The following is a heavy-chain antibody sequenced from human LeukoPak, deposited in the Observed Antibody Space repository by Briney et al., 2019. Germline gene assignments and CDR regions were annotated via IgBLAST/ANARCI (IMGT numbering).Heavy chain of an antibody. V-gene: IGHV3-23*01. CDR2: ISGSGGST. CDR3: ARGTALRFLEWLSYHWFDP. CDR1: GFTFSSYA. D-gene: IGHD3-3*01. J-gene: IGHJ5*02. Sequence: PGGSLRLSCAASGFTFSSYAMSWVRQAPGKGLEWVSAISGSGGSTYYADSVKGRFTISRDNSKNTLYLQMNSLRAEDTAVYYCARGTALRFLEWLSYHWFDPWGQGTMVTVCS.